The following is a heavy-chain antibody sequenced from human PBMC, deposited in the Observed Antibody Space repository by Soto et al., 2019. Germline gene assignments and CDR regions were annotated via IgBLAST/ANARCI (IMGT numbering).Heavy chain of an antibody. V-gene: IGHV1-24*01. CDR3: AILTYYYDSSGYYPDAFDI. CDR2: FDPEDGET. D-gene: IGHD3-22*01. CDR1: GYTLTELS. Sequence: ASVKVSCKVSGYTLTELSMHWVRQAPGKGLEWMGGFDPEDGETIYAQKFQGRVTMTEDTSTDTAYIELSSLRSEDTAVYYCAILTYYYDSSGYYPDAFDIWGQGTMVTVSS. J-gene: IGHJ3*02.